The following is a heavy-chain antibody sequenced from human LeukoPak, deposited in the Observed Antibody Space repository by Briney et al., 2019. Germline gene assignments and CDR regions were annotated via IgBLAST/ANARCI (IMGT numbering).Heavy chain of an antibody. CDR3: TRVAQSGPTGWFDP. Sequence: GGSLRLSCAASGFNLASYMLNWVRQAPGKGLEWVSSISSTGSYICYADSVKGRFTISRDNPGNVFYLQMDSLRAEDTAVYYCTRVAQSGPTGWFDPWGQGTLVTVSS. D-gene: IGHD1-1*01. CDR2: ISSTGSYI. J-gene: IGHJ5*02. CDR1: GFNLASYM. V-gene: IGHV3-21*01.